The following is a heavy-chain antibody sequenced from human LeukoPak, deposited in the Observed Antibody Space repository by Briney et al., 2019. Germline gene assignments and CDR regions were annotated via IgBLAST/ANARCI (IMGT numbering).Heavy chain of an antibody. D-gene: IGHD6-19*01. J-gene: IGHJ4*02. Sequence: GGSLRLSCAASGFTSSSYSMNWVRQAPGKGLEWVSYISSSSSTIYYADSVKGRFTISRDNAKNSLYLQMNSLRAEDTAVYYCARAPYSSGDYFDYWGQGTLVTVSS. V-gene: IGHV3-48*01. CDR2: ISSSSSTI. CDR1: GFTSSSYS. CDR3: ARAPYSSGDYFDY.